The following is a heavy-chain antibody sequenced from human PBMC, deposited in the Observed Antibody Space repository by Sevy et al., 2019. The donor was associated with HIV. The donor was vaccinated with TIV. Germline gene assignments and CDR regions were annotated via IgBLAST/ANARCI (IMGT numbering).Heavy chain of an antibody. J-gene: IGHJ4*02. CDR3: ARDDTASYLPVS. Sequence: GGSLRLSCTASGFTFSSYNMDWVRQAPGRGLEWVSSISSRGSFIYYADSVKGRFIISRDNAKNSLYLQMSSLRDEDTAVYYCARDDTASYLPVSWGQGTLVTVSS. V-gene: IGHV3-21*01. D-gene: IGHD3-10*01. CDR2: ISSRGSFI. CDR1: GFTFSSYN.